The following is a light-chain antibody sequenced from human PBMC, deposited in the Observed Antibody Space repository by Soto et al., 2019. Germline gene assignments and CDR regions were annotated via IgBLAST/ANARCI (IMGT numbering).Light chain of an antibody. CDR2: DAS. J-gene: IGKJ5*01. CDR3: QQRSNWPPIT. V-gene: IGKV3-11*01. CDR1: QSVNYY. Sequence: ESVLTQSPATLSLSPGERATPSCRASQSVNYYLAWYQQKPGQAPRLLVYDASERATGIPARFSGSGSGTDFTLTISSLEPDDSAIYYCQQRSNWPPITFGQGTRLEIK.